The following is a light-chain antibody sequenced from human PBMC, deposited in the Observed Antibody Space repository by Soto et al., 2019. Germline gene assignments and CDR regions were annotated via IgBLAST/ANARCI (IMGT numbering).Light chain of an antibody. CDR3: QQYNSYSLT. CDR2: DAS. CDR1: QSISSW. V-gene: IGKV1-5*01. J-gene: IGKJ4*01. Sequence: IQMTQSPSTLSASVLDRVSITCRASQSISSWLAWYQQKPGKAPKLLIYDASSLESGVPSRFSGSGSGTEFTLTISSLQPDDFATYYCQQYNSYSLTFGGGTKVDIK.